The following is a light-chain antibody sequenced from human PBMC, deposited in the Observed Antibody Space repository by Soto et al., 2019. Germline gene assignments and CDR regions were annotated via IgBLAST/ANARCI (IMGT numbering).Light chain of an antibody. Sequence: QSALTQPRSVSGSPGQSVTISCTGTNSDIGGYNYVSWYQQHPGKAPKVMIYDVNRRPSGVPDRFSGSKSGNTASLTISGLQAEDEADYYCCSYAGSYNFWVFGGGTTLTVL. CDR3: CSYAGSYNFWV. J-gene: IGLJ3*02. CDR1: NSDIGGYNY. CDR2: DVN. V-gene: IGLV2-11*01.